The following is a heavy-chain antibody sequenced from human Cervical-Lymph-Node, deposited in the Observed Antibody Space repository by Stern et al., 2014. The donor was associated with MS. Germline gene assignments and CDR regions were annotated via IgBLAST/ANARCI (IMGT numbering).Heavy chain of an antibody. CDR1: GFVFRRYA. Sequence: VQLVQSGGGVVQPGRSLRLSCAASGFVFRRYALHWVRQAPGKGLEWVDLIAYDRRDKSYTDSVKGRFTVSRDNSNNTVDLEMNSLRLEDTAVYYCAKGGSGSYLDWGQGSLVTVSS. CDR3: AKGGSGSYLD. CDR2: IAYDRRDK. V-gene: IGHV3-30*04. D-gene: IGHD1-26*01. J-gene: IGHJ4*02.